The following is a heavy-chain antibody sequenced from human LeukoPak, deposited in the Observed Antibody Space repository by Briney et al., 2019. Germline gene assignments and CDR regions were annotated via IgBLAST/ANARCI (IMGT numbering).Heavy chain of an antibody. Sequence: SVKVSCRASGGTFSGYAVSWVRQAPGQGLEWIGGISPMFDRTDYAQRFQGRVTITTDKSTSTAYMELSSLRSEDTAVYYCARGVVPGRRVFYWYMDVWGKGTTVTVSS. CDR3: ARGVVPGRRVFYWYMDV. V-gene: IGHV1-69*05. D-gene: IGHD6-19*01. CDR1: GGTFSGYA. CDR2: ISPMFDRT. J-gene: IGHJ6*03.